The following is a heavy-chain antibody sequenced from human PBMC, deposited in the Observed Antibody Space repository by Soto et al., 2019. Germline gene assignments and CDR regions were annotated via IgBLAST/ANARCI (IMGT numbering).Heavy chain of an antibody. CDR2: IYYSGST. V-gene: IGHV4-59*01. J-gene: IGHJ5*02. CDR1: GGSISSYY. CDR3: ARDQGIAADTYWFDP. D-gene: IGHD6-13*01. Sequence: SETLSLTCTVSGGSISSYYWSWIRQPPGKGLEWIGYIYYSGSTNYNPSLKSRVTISVDTSKNQFSLKLSSVTAADTAVYYCARDQGIAADTYWFDPWGQGTLVTVSS.